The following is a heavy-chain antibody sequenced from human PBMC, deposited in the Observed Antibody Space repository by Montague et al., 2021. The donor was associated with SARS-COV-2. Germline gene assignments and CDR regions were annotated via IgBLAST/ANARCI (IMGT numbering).Heavy chain of an antibody. V-gene: IGHV4-59*01. CDR2: IHDSGSP. D-gene: IGHD3-22*01. Sequence: SETLSLTCSVSGGSIKNYYWSWIRQPPRKGLEWIGYIHDSGSPNYNPSLKSRVTMSVDTSKNQISLRLTSVTAADTAVYFCVRDSGDFDGSGYQNYWYFDLWGRGTPVIVSS. CDR1: GGSIKNYY. CDR3: VRDSGDFDGSGYQNYWYFDL. J-gene: IGHJ2*01.